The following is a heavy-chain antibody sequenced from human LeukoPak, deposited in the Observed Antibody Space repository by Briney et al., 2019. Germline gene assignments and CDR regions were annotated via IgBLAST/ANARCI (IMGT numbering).Heavy chain of an antibody. CDR2: ISAYNGNT. D-gene: IGHD2-21*02. V-gene: IGHV1-18*01. Sequence: ASVKVSCKASGYTFTSYGISWVRQAPGQGLEWMGWISAYNGNTNYAQKLQGRVTMTTDTSTSTAYMELRSLRSDDTAVYYCARDCVVVTAGFDYYYMDVWGKGTTVTISS. CDR1: GYTFTSYG. J-gene: IGHJ6*03. CDR3: ARDCVVVTAGFDYYYMDV.